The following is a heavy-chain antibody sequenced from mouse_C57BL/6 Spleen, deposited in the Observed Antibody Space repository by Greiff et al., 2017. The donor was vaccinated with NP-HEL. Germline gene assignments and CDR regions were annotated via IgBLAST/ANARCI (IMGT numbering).Heavy chain of an antibody. D-gene: IGHD1-1*01. CDR2: LYPGDGDT. J-gene: IGHJ1*03. CDR3: ARSCSSYGYFDV. CDR1: GYAFSSSW. V-gene: IGHV1-82*01. Sequence: QVQLQQSGPELVKPGASVKISCKASGYAFSSSWMNWVKQRPGKGLEWIGRLYPGDGDTNYNGKFKGKATLTADKSSSTAYMQLSSLTSEDSAVYFCARSCSSYGYFDVWGTGTTVTVSS.